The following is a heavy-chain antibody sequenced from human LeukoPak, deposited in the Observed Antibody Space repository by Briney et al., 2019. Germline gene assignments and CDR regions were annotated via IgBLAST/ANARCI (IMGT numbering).Heavy chain of an antibody. J-gene: IGHJ5*02. D-gene: IGHD5-24*01. CDR1: GGSISSHY. Sequence: PSETLSLTCTVSGGSISSHYWSWIRQPPGKGPEWIGYIYYSGSTNYNPSLKSRVTISVDTSKNQFSLKLSSVTAADTAVYYCLRWLQLGWFDPWGQGTLVTVSS. CDR2: IYYSGST. V-gene: IGHV4-59*11. CDR3: LRWLQLGWFDP.